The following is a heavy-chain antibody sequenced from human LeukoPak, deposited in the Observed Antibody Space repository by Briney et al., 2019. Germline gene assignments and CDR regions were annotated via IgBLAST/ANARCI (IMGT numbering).Heavy chain of an antibody. V-gene: IGHV3-23*01. CDR3: AKKGQADDNGKPD. CDR2: IRRGVGST. Sequence: GGSLRLSCAASGFTFSSYDLSWVRQAPEKGLECVSAIRRGVGSTYYADSVKGRFTISRDNSKNTLYLQMNNLRADDTAVYYCAKKGQADDNGKPDWGQGTLVTVSS. J-gene: IGHJ4*02. CDR1: GFTFSSYD. D-gene: IGHD1-1*01.